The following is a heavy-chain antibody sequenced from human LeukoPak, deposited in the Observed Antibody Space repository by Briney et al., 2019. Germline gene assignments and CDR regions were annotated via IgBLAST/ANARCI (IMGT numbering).Heavy chain of an antibody. CDR1: GCTFSSYE. J-gene: IGHJ4*02. Sequence: GGSLRLSCAASGCTFSSYEMNWVRQAPGKGLQWVSYISASGSTIHYADSVKGRFTISRDNAKNSLYLRMNSLRAEDTAVYYCARGWLQLDYWGQGTLVTVSS. CDR3: ARGWLQLDY. CDR2: ISASGSTI. V-gene: IGHV3-48*03. D-gene: IGHD5-24*01.